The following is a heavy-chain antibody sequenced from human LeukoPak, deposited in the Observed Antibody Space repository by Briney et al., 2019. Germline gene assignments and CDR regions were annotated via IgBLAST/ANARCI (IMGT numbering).Heavy chain of an antibody. D-gene: IGHD5-12*01. Sequence: ASVKVSCKASGYTFTNFAMNWVRQAPGQGLEWMGWINTNTGNPTYAQGFTGRFVFSLDTSVSTAYLQISSLKAEDTAVYYCARDPATSLLQYSAYVNWFDPWGQGTLVTVSS. CDR2: INTNTGNP. J-gene: IGHJ5*02. V-gene: IGHV7-4-1*02. CDR1: GYTFTNFA. CDR3: ARDPATSLLQYSAYVNWFDP.